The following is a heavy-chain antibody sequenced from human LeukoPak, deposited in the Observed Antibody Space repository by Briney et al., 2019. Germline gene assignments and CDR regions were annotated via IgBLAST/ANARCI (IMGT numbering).Heavy chain of an antibody. CDR2: IDTNSGGT. CDR1: GYTFTGYY. J-gene: IGHJ4*02. Sequence: GASVKVSCKASGYTFTGYYMHWVRQAPGQGLGWMGWIDTNSGGTHYEQKLQGRVTMTRDTSISTAYMELSRLRADDTAVYYCAREYSADYYDSSGYVDDWGQGTLVTVSS. D-gene: IGHD3-22*01. V-gene: IGHV1-2*02. CDR3: AREYSADYYDSSGYVDD.